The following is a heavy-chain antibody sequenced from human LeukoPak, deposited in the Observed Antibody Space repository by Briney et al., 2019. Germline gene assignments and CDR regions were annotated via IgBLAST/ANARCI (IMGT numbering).Heavy chain of an antibody. D-gene: IGHD5-12*01. V-gene: IGHV4-4*07. Sequence: SETPSLTCTVSGGSISSYYWSWIRQPAGKGLEWIGRIYTSGSTNYIPSLKSRVTMSVDTSKNQFSLKVSSVTAADTAVYYCAREDLVTTGGGDWGQGTLVIVSS. J-gene: IGHJ4*02. CDR2: IYTSGST. CDR3: AREDLVTTGGGD. CDR1: GGSISSYY.